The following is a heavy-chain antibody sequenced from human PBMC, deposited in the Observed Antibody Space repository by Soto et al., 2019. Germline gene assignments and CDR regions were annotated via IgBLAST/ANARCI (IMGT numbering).Heavy chain of an antibody. J-gene: IGHJ6*02. CDR3: ASGYSTGWSYGMDV. CDR1: GGTFSSSA. D-gene: IGHD6-19*01. V-gene: IGHV1-69*13. CDR2: IIPIFGPA. Sequence: SVKVSCKASGGTFSSSAINWVRQAPGQGLEWMGGIIPIFGPANYAQKFQGRVTITADESTSTAYMELSSLRSEDTAVYYCASGYSTGWSYGMDVWGQGTTVTVSS.